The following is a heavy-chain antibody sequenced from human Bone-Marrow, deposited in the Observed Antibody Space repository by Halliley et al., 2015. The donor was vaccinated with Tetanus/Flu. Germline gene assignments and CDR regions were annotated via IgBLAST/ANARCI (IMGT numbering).Heavy chain of an antibody. Sequence: QLVQSGAEVKKPGASVKVSCKASGDTFSGYYIYWVRQAPGQGLEWMGWINANSGGTNYAQKFQGWVTMTRDTSMNTAYMELNRLRSDDTAVYYCAGSEAPGRTYSGLDVWGQGTTVTVSS. CDR3: AGSEAPGRTYSGLDV. CDR2: INANSGGT. CDR1: GDTFSGYY. J-gene: IGHJ6*02. V-gene: IGHV1-2*04. D-gene: IGHD5-18*01.